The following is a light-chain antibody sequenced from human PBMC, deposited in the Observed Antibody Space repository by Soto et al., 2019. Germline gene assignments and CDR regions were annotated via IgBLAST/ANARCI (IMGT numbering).Light chain of an antibody. Sequence: EIVLTQSPGTLSLSPGERATLSCRASQSVSSNHLAWYQQRPGQSPRRLIFGASKRATGIPDRFSGSGSGKDFTLTISSLEPEDFAVYYCQQYGSTPYPSGQGTKLEIK. CDR3: QQYGSTPYP. CDR2: GAS. V-gene: IGKV3-20*01. J-gene: IGKJ2*01. CDR1: QSVSSNH.